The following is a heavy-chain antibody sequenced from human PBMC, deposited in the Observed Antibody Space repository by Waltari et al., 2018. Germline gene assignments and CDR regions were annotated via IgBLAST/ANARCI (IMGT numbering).Heavy chain of an antibody. Sequence: EVQLVEFGGGFIQSGGSLRLSCAASGLTVSSNYMSWVRQAPGKGVEGVSVIFSDGRTYYADSVKGRFTISRDNSKNTLYLQINSLRAEDTAVYYCARDSRGGLFFDYWGQGTLVTVSS. V-gene: IGHV3-53*01. CDR1: GLTVSSNY. CDR2: IFSDGRT. J-gene: IGHJ4*02. CDR3: ARDSRGGLFFDY.